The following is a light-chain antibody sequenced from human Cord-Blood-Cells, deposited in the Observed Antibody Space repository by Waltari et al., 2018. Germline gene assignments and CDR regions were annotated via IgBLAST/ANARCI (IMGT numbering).Light chain of an antibody. V-gene: IGKV3-20*01. CDR1: QSVSSSY. CDR2: DAS. CDR3: QQYGSSPFT. Sequence: EIVLSQSPGTLSLSPGERATLSCRASQSVSSSYLAWYQQKPGQAPRRLIYDASSRATGIPDRFSGRGSGTDVTLTISRREPEDFAVYYCQQYGSSPFTFGPGTKVDIK. J-gene: IGKJ3*01.